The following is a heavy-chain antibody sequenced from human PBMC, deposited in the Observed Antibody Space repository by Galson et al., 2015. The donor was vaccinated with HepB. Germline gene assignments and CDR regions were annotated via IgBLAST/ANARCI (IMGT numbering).Heavy chain of an antibody. D-gene: IGHD6-19*01. CDR3: ARDRIAVAGTDY. J-gene: IGHJ4*02. Sequence: SLRLSCAASGFTFSSYSMNWVRQAPGKGLEWVSSISSSSSYIYYADSVKGRFTISRDNAKNSLYLQMNSLRAEDTAVYYCARDRIAVAGTDYWGQGTLVTVSS. CDR1: GFTFSSYS. CDR2: ISSSSSYI. V-gene: IGHV3-21*01.